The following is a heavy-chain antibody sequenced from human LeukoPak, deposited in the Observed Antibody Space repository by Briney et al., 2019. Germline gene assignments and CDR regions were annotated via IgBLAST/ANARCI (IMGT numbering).Heavy chain of an antibody. D-gene: IGHD3/OR15-3a*01. CDR1: GVSISRTSQY. J-gene: IGHJ4*02. CDR3: MRLGRMGSVVY. V-gene: IGHV4-39*01. CDR2: MYYSGAT. Sequence: SETLSLTCTVSGVSISRTSQYWGWIRQPPENGLEWIGSMYYSGATYYNPSLKSRVTISLDTSKNQFSLTLTSVTAADTAVCYCMRLGRMGSVVYWGQGTLVPVSS.